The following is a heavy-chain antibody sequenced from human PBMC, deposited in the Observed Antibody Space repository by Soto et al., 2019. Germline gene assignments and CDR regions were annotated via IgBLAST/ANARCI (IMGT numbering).Heavy chain of an antibody. CDR3: ARAVSSGYCSGGSCGWIDP. CDR2: IGTAGDT. D-gene: IGHD2-15*01. J-gene: IGHJ5*02. CDR1: GFTFSRYD. Sequence: EVQLVESGGGLVQPGGSLRLSCAASGFTFSRYDMYWVRQTTGEGLLEWVSGIGTAGDTYYAGSVKGRFTISREDAKNSLYLQMNSLRAEDTAVYYCARAVSSGYCSGGSCGWIDPWGQGTLVTVSS. V-gene: IGHV3-13*01.